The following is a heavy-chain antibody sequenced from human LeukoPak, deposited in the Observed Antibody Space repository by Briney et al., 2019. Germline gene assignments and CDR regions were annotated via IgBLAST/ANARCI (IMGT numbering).Heavy chain of an antibody. D-gene: IGHD2-15*01. V-gene: IGHV3-21*01. CDR3: ARPVSGGYCSGGSCWYYGMDV. Sequence: PGGSLTLSCAASGFTFSSYSMNWVRQAPGKGREWVSFIIISSSYIYHTHSVKGRFTISRDPAKHSLYLQMNSLRAEDTAVYYCARPVSGGYCSGGSCWYYGMDVWGQGTTVTVSS. J-gene: IGHJ6*02. CDR2: IIISSSYI. CDR1: GFTFSSYS.